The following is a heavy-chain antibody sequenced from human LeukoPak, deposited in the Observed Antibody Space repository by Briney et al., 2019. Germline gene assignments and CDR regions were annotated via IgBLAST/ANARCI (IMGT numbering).Heavy chain of an antibody. J-gene: IGHJ6*03. Sequence: PSETLSLTCAVYGGSFSGYYWSWIRQPPGKGLEWIGELNHSGSTNYNPSLKSRVTISVDTSKNQFSLKLSSVTAADTAVYYCARGYSSGWYGSPAGYYMDVWGKGTTVTVSS. CDR1: GGSFSGYY. CDR2: LNHSGST. D-gene: IGHD6-19*01. V-gene: IGHV4-34*01. CDR3: ARGYSSGWYGSPAGYYMDV.